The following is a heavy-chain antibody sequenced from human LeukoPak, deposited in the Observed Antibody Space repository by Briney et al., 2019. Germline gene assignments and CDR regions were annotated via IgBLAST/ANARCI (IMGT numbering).Heavy chain of an antibody. CDR3: TSLFSYYYDSSGYSAFDI. V-gene: IGHV7-4-1*02. Sequence: GASVKVSCKASGYTSTSYTMNWVRQAPGQGLEWMGLINTNTGNPTYAQGFTGRFVFSLDTSVSTAYLQISSLKAEDTAVYYCTSLFSYYYDSSGYSAFDIWGQGTMVTVSS. J-gene: IGHJ3*02. D-gene: IGHD3-22*01. CDR1: GYTSTSYT. CDR2: INTNTGNP.